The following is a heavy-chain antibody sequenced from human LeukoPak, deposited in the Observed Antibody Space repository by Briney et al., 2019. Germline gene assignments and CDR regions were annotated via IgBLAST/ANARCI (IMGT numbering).Heavy chain of an antibody. CDR2: IYTSGST. CDR1: GGSISSYY. Sequence: SETLSLTCTVSGGSISSYYWSWIRQPAGKGLEWIGRIYTSGSTNYNPSLKSRVTISVDTSKNQFSLKLSSVTAADTAVYYCAGYCSSTSCYRGTFDYWGQGTLVTVSS. CDR3: AGYCSSTSCYRGTFDY. V-gene: IGHV4-4*07. D-gene: IGHD2-2*02. J-gene: IGHJ4*02.